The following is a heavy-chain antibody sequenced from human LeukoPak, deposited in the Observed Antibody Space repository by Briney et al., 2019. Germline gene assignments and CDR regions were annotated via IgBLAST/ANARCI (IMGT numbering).Heavy chain of an antibody. CDR1: DFTFNKEW. CDR2: IKRTVDGGTT. Sequence: GGSLRLSCAASDFTFNKEWMNWVRQAPGKGVEWVGRIKRTVDGGTTDYAAPVKCRFTASRDDSKKTLYLQMNSLKIEDTAVYYCTTGGNVMVADTRAFDIWGQGTMVTVSS. CDR3: TTGGNVMVADTRAFDI. J-gene: IGHJ3*02. D-gene: IGHD2-15*01. V-gene: IGHV3-15*07.